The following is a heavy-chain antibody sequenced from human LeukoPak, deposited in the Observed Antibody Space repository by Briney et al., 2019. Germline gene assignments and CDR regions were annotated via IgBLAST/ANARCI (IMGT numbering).Heavy chain of an antibody. J-gene: IGHJ4*02. CDR1: GYTFTDYY. CDR2: VNPHSGGT. CDR3: ARDPLGGWYYFDY. D-gene: IGHD6-19*01. V-gene: IGHV1-2*02. Sequence: ASVRVSCKASGYTFTDYYMHWVRQAPGQGLEWMGWVNPHSGGTNYAQKFQGRVTMTTDTSISTAYMELSRLRSDDMAVYYCARDPLGGWYYFDYWGQGTLVTVSS.